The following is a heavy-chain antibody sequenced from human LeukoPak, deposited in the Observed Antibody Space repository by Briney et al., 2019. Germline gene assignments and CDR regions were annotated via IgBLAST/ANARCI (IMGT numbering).Heavy chain of an antibody. CDR3: AKVGDKFDFDY. Sequence: GGSLRLSCAASGFTFDDYAMHWVRQAPGKGLEWVSLISWDGGSTYYADSVKGRFTVSRDNSKNTLYLQMNSLRAEDTSVYYCAKVGDKFDFDYWGQGTLVTVSS. D-gene: IGHD1-26*01. CDR1: GFTFDDYA. V-gene: IGHV3-43D*03. J-gene: IGHJ4*02. CDR2: ISWDGGST.